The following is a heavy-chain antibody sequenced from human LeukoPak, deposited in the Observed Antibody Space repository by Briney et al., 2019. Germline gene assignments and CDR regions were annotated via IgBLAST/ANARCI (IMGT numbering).Heavy chain of an antibody. V-gene: IGHV3-23*01. D-gene: IGHD3-22*01. Sequence: GGSLRLSCAASGFTFSSYGMSWVRQAPGKGLEWVSVIIDSGGRTYYADSVKGRFTISRDNPKNTLYLQMNSLRAEDTAVYFCAKRGVVIRVILVGFHKEAYYFDSWGQGALVTVSS. CDR3: AKRGVVIRVILVGFHKEAYYFDS. CDR2: IIDSGGRT. J-gene: IGHJ4*02. CDR1: GFTFSSYG.